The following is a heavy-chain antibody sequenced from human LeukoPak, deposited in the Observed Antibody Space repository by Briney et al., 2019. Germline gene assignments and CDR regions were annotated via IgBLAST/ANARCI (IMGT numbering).Heavy chain of an antibody. D-gene: IGHD5-18*01. Sequence: VASVKVSCKASGYTFTSYAMHWVRQAPGQRLEWMGWINAGNGNTKYSQKFQGRVTITRDTSASTAYMELSSLRSEDTAVNYCARDTAMVTYYYYGMDVWGQGTTVTVSS. CDR3: ARDTAMVTYYYYGMDV. CDR1: GYTFTSYA. CDR2: INAGNGNT. J-gene: IGHJ6*02. V-gene: IGHV1-3*01.